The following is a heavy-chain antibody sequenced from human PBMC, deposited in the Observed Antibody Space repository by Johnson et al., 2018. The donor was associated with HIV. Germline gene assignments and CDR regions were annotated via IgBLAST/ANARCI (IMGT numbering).Heavy chain of an antibody. V-gene: IGHV3-7*04. CDR3: AKERGGRDTNRDAFDI. CDR2: IKQDGSEK. D-gene: IGHD3-16*01. Sequence: VQLVESGGGLVQPGGSLRLSCAASGFIFSNYCMHWVRQAPGKGLEWVAHIKQDGSEKYYVDSVKGRFTISRDNSKNTLYLQMNSLRAEDTAVYYCAKERGGRDTNRDAFDIWGQGTMVTVSS. CDR1: GFIFSNYC. J-gene: IGHJ3*02.